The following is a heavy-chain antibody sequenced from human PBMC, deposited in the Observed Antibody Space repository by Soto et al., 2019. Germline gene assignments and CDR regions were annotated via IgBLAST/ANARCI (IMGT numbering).Heavy chain of an antibody. CDR2: INHSGST. J-gene: IGHJ4*02. V-gene: IGHV4-34*01. CDR1: GGSFSGYY. D-gene: IGHD6-13*01. CDR3: ARLLSLYSSSWYFDY. Sequence: SETLSLTCAVYGGSFSGYYWRWIRQPPGKGLEWIGEINHSGSTNYNPSLKSRVTISVDTSKNQFSLKLSSVTAADTAVYYCARLLSLYSSSWYFDYWGQGTLVTVS.